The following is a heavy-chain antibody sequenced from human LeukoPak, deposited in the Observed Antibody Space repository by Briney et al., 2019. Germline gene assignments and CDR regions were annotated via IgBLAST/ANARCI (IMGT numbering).Heavy chain of an antibody. CDR3: ARRGDYYDSSGFYYDY. CDR1: GGSISSSNW. V-gene: IGHV4-4*02. Sequence: SETLSLTCAVSGGSISSSNWWSWVRQPPGKGREGIGEIYHSGSTNYNPSLKSRVTISVDESKNQFSLKLSSVTAADTAVYYCARRGDYYDSSGFYYDYWGQGTLVTVSS. D-gene: IGHD3-22*01. CDR2: IYHSGST. J-gene: IGHJ4*02.